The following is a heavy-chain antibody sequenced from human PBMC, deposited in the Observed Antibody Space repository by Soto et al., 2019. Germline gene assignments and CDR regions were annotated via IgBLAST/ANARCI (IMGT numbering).Heavy chain of an antibody. CDR3: AKIPPPYSSSPLDY. CDR2: ISGSGGST. D-gene: IGHD6-6*01. CDR1: GFTFSSYA. Sequence: GGSLRLSCAASGFTFSSYAMSWVRQAPGKGLEWVSAISGSGGSTYYADAVKGRFTISRNNSKNTLYLQMNSLRAEDTAVYYCAKIPPPYSSSPLDYWGQGTLVTVSS. V-gene: IGHV3-23*01. J-gene: IGHJ4*02.